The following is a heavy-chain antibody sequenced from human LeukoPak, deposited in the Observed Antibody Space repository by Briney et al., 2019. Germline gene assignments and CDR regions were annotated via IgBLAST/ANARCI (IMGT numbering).Heavy chain of an antibody. CDR1: VDSISSGCHS. J-gene: IGHJ4*02. Sequence: SETLSLTWAVSVDSISSGCHSWSWVRQPPGKGLEWIGYIYYSETTYYSPSLKSRVTISIDRSKNQFSLELSSVTAADTAVYYCARSSSSGEVVNFDYWGQGTLVTVSS. D-gene: IGHD6-6*01. V-gene: IGHV4-30-2*01. CDR2: IYYSETT. CDR3: ARSSSSGEVVNFDY.